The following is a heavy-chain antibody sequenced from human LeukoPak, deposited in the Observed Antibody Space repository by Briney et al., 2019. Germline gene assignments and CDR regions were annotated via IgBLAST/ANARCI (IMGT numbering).Heavy chain of an antibody. CDR3: TRDYDILTGPEWFDP. CDR1: GCTPGDYA. Sequence: GGSLRLSRTSSGCTPGDYAMSWVGQAPGKGREWVGFMRSEAYGGTTEYAASVKGRFTISRDDSKSIAYLQMNSLKTEDTAVYYCTRDYDILTGPEWFDPWGQGTLVTVSS. J-gene: IGHJ5*02. V-gene: IGHV3-49*04. CDR2: MRSEAYGGTT. D-gene: IGHD3-9*01.